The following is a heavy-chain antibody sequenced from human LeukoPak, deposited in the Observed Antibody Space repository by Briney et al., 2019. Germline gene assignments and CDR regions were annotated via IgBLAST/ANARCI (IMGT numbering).Heavy chain of an antibody. J-gene: IGHJ6*03. CDR3: ARSSYAMTTVTAYYYYYMDV. D-gene: IGHD4-11*01. CDR2: IYTSGST. V-gene: IGHV4-61*02. Sequence: SETLSLTCTVSGGSISSVSYYWSWIRQPAGKGLEWIWRIYTSGSTNYNPSLKSRVTISVDTSKNQFSLKLSSVTAADTAVYYCARSSYAMTTVTAYYYYYMDVWGKGTTVTVSS. CDR1: GGSISSVSYY.